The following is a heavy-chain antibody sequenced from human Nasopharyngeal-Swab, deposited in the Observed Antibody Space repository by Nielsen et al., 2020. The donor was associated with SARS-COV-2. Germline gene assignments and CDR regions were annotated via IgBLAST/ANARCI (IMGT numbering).Heavy chain of an antibody. Sequence: WVRQAPGQRLEWMGWINAGNGNTKYSQKFQGRVTITRDTSASTAYMELSSLRSEDTAVYYCARSGLVRPGCYDYWGQGTLVTVSS. D-gene: IGHD3-3*01. CDR2: INAGNGNT. J-gene: IGHJ4*02. CDR3: ARSGLVRPGCYDY. V-gene: IGHV1-3*01.